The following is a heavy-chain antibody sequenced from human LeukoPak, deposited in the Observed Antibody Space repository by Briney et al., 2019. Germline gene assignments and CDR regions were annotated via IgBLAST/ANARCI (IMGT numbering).Heavy chain of an antibody. CDR1: GFTFSGYA. J-gene: IGHJ5*02. V-gene: IGHV3-23*01. CDR3: AKLVYYDSGYRWFAP. CDR2: ISGTGSNT. Sequence: GGSLRLSCAASGFTFSGYAMTWVRQAPEKGLEWVSTISGTGSNTYYADSVKGRFTISRDNSKNTVYLQMNSLRADDTAVYYCAKLVYYDSGYRWFAPGGQGPLVTVSS. D-gene: IGHD3-10*01.